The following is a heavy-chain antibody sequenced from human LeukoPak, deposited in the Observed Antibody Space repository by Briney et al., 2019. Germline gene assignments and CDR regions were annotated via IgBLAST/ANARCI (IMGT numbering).Heavy chain of an antibody. CDR3: ARDINVEDIVVVPAAILRAFDI. D-gene: IGHD2-2*01. J-gene: IGHJ3*02. V-gene: IGHV1-18*01. CDR2: ISAYNGNT. Sequence: ASVKVSCKASGYIFTSYGISWVRQAPGQGLEWMGWISAYNGNTNYAQKLQGRVTMTTDTSTSTAYMELRSLRSDDTAVYYCARDINVEDIVVVPAAILRAFDIWGQGTMVTVSS. CDR1: GYIFTSYG.